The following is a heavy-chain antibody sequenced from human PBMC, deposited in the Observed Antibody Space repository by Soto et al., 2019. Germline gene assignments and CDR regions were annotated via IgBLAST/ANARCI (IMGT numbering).Heavy chain of an antibody. D-gene: IGHD3-10*01. CDR1: GFTFNNYA. V-gene: IGHV3-23*01. CDR2: ISGGGDIT. Sequence: EVQLLDSGGGLVQPGGSLRLSCAASGFTFNNYAMTWVRQAPGKGLEWVSAISGGGDITSYADSVKGRFTVTRDGSKNTLNLQMSSLRAEDTALYYCAKGRGGSGSLTPRVDFWGQGTLVTVSS. J-gene: IGHJ4*02. CDR3: AKGRGGSGSLTPRVDF.